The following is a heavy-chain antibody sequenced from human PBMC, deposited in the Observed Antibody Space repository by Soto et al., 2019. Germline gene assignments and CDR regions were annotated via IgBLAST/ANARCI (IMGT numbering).Heavy chain of an antibody. CDR3: ARHPYSAPYIVVVATAIVLDAFDI. J-gene: IGHJ3*02. CDR1: GGSISSSSYY. CDR2: LYYSGST. Sequence: PSETLSLTCTVSGGSISSSSYYWGWIRPPPGKGLEWIGCLYYSGSTFYNPSLKSRVTISVDTSKNQLSLKLSSVTASDTAVYYCARHPYSAPYIVVVATAIVLDAFDIWGQGTMVTVSS. V-gene: IGHV4-39*01. D-gene: IGHD2-2*01.